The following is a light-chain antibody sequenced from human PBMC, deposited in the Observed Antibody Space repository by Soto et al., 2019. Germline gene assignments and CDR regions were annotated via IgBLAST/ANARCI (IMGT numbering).Light chain of an antibody. V-gene: IGKV1-27*01. J-gene: IGKJ3*01. Sequence: DIQMNQSPTSLSASVRNRVTITCRASQGVRNYVAWYQQIPGKAPKLLIYAASTLQSGVPSRFSGSGSGTDFTLTINGLQPEDVATYSCQKYSSVPVFGPGTKVEMK. CDR1: QGVRNY. CDR3: QKYSSVPV. CDR2: AAS.